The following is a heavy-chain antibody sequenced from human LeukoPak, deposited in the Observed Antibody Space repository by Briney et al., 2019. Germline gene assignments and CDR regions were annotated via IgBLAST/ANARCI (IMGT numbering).Heavy chain of an antibody. D-gene: IGHD5-24*01. V-gene: IGHV3-23*01. J-gene: IGHJ4*02. Sequence: PGGSLRLSCAASGFTFSSYGMSWVRQAPGKGLEWVSAISGSGGSTYYADSVKGRFTISRDNSKNTLYLQMSSLRAEDTAVYYCAKDLGSNAVEMATNFSVDYWGQGTLVTVSS. CDR2: ISGSGGST. CDR1: GFTFSSYG. CDR3: AKDLGSNAVEMATNFSVDY.